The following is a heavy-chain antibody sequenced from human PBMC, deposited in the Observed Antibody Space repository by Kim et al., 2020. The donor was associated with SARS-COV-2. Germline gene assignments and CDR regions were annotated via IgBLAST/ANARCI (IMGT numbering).Heavy chain of an antibody. V-gene: IGHV3-23*01. D-gene: IGHD1-26*01. Sequence: ADPVKGQFTATRDNAKNTLYLQINSLRAEDTAIYYCAKGAYSGSYYLCDYWGQGTLVTVSS. J-gene: IGHJ4*02. CDR3: AKGAYSGSYYLCDY.